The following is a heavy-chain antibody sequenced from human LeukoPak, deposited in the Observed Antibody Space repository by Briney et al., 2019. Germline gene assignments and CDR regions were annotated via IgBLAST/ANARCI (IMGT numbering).Heavy chain of an antibody. V-gene: IGHV3-23*01. CDR3: AKWFDY. CDR2: ISGTGGTP. Sequence: QSGGSLRLSCAASGFTFSGFAMSWVRQAPGKGLEWVSTISGTGGTPYYADSVKGRFTISRDNSKNTLWLQMNSLRAEDTAVYYCAKWFDYWGQGTLVTVSS. J-gene: IGHJ4*02. CDR1: GFTFSGFA.